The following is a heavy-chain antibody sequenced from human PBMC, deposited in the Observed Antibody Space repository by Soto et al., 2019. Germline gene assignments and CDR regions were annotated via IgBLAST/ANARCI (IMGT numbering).Heavy chain of an antibody. Sequence: VQLLESGGGLVQPGGSLRLSCVVSGLTFSNYARSWVRKTPGKGLEWVSGITSDGSTTWYADFVEGRFTISRDNSKNTVYLQLNSPRGEDAAVYFCAKGGSSGWPGGEDFWGQGTMVTVSS. J-gene: IGHJ4*02. D-gene: IGHD6-19*01. CDR1: GLTFSNYA. V-gene: IGHV3-23*01. CDR2: ITSDGSTT. CDR3: AKGGSSGWPGGEDF.